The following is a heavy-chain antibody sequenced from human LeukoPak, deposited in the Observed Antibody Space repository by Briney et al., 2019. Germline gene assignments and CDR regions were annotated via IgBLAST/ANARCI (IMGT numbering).Heavy chain of an antibody. Sequence: GGSLRLSCAASGFTFSSYAMSWVRQAPGKGLEWVSAISGSRGSTYYADSVKGRLTISRDHSNNSVSLQMTNLRVEDTAIYYCARGASRISWPGIDYWGQGTLVTVSS. CDR3: ARGASRISWPGIDY. CDR2: ISGSRGST. V-gene: IGHV3-23*01. D-gene: IGHD1-26*01. J-gene: IGHJ4*02. CDR1: GFTFSSYA.